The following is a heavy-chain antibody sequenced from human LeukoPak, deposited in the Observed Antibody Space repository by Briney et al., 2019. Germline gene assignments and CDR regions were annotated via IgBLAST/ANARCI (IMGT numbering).Heavy chain of an antibody. J-gene: IGHJ4*02. CDR3: ARDNAPAGGGLDY. CDR1: GFTVSSNH. Sequence: PGGSLRLSCAASGFTVSSNHMTWVRQAPGKGLEWVSEIYTGGLTFYAYSVTGRFTISRDNSKNTVYLQMNSLGVEDTARYYCARDNAPAGGGLDYWGQGTLVTVSS. D-gene: IGHD2-2*01. CDR2: IYTGGLT. V-gene: IGHV3-53*01.